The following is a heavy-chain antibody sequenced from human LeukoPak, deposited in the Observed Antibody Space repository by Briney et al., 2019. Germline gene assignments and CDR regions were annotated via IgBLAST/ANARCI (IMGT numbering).Heavy chain of an antibody. Sequence: KPSETLSLTCTVSGDSIDSYYWSWIRQPPGKGLEWIGYIYYRGTTSYNPFLKGRVTISVDTSKNQFSLKLNSVTAADTAVYYCARLPRYGGYDHFDYWGQGILVIVSS. V-gene: IGHV4-59*12. D-gene: IGHD5-12*01. J-gene: IGHJ4*02. CDR3: ARLPRYGGYDHFDY. CDR2: IYYRGTT. CDR1: GDSIDSYY.